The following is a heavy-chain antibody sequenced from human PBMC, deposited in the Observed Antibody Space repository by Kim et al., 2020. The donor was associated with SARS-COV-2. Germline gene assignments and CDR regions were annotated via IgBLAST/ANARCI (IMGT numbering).Heavy chain of an antibody. D-gene: IGHD3-10*01. J-gene: IGHJ5*02. CDR3: ARSYYSGSGGFDP. V-gene: IGHV4-31*02. Sequence: STPSRKRRVTLSVDTAKNQFSLKLSSVTAADTAVYSCARSYYSGSGGFDPWGQGTLVTVSS.